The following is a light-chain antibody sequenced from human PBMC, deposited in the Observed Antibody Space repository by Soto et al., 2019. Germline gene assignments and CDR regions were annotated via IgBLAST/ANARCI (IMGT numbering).Light chain of an antibody. V-gene: IGKV1-5*01. CDR3: QQYENYWT. J-gene: IGKJ1*01. Sequence: DIQMTQSPSTLSATSGDRVTITCRASQSISIWLAWYQHKPGKAPKLLIYDASNLDSGVPSRFSGGGSGTEFSLTISNLQPDDSATYYCQQYENYWTFGQGTKVDIK. CDR2: DAS. CDR1: QSISIW.